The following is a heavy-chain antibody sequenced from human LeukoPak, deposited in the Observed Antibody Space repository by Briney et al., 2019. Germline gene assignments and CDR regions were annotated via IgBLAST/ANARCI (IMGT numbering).Heavy chain of an antibody. Sequence: PSETLSLTCTVSGGSISSYYWSWIRQPPGKGLEWIGYIYYSGSTNYNPSLKSRVTISADTSKNQFSLKLSSVTAADTAVYYCARHNYVLRFDYWGQGTLVTVSS. V-gene: IGHV4-59*01. D-gene: IGHD4-11*01. CDR3: ARHNYVLRFDY. J-gene: IGHJ4*02. CDR1: GGSISSYY. CDR2: IYYSGST.